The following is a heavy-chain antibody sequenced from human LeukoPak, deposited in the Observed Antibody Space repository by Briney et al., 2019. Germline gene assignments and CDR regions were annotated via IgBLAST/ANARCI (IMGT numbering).Heavy chain of an antibody. CDR3: ASLHDSSGYYFFDY. D-gene: IGHD3-22*01. V-gene: IGHV4-34*01. CDR2: INHSGST. Sequence: PSETLSLTCAVYGGSFRGYYWSWIRQPPGKGLEWIGEINHSGSTNYNPSLKSRVTISVDTSKNQFSLKLSSVTAADTAVYYCASLHDSSGYYFFDYWGQGTLVTVSS. CDR1: GGSFRGYY. J-gene: IGHJ4*02.